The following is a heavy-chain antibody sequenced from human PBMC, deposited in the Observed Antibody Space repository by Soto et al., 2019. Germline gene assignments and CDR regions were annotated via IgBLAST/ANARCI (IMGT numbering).Heavy chain of an antibody. CDR1: GGTFSSYA. V-gene: IGHV1-69*13. CDR3: ATSSDWSPLLDY. Sequence: ASVKVSCKASGGTFSSYAISWVRQAPGQGLEWMGGIIPIFGTANYAQKFQGRVTITADESTSTAYMELSSLRSEDTAVYYCATSSDWSPLLDYWGQGTLVTVSS. CDR2: IIPIFGTA. D-gene: IGHD6-19*01. J-gene: IGHJ4*02.